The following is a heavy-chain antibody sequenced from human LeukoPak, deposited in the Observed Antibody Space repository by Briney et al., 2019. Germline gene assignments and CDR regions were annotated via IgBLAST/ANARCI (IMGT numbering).Heavy chain of an antibody. D-gene: IGHD2-2*01. J-gene: IGHJ5*02. Sequence: SETLSLTCAVYGGSFSGYYWSWIRQPPGKGLEWIGEINHSGSTNYNPSLKSRVTISVDTSENQFSLKLSSVTAADTAVYYCARASKWVPAAHNWFDPWGQGTLVTVSS. CDR2: INHSGST. CDR3: ARASKWVPAAHNWFDP. V-gene: IGHV4-34*01. CDR1: GGSFSGYY.